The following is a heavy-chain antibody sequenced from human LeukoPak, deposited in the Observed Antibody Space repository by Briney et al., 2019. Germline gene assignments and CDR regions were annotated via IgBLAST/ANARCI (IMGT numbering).Heavy chain of an antibody. CDR3: ATAQLGYYYYGMDA. Sequence: ASVKVSCKASGYTFTSYGISGVRQAPGQGLEWMGGFDPEDGETIYAQKFQGRVTMTEDTSTDTAYMELSSLRSEDTAVYYCATAQLGYYYYGMDAWGQGTTVTVSS. J-gene: IGHJ6*02. CDR1: GYTFTSYG. CDR2: FDPEDGET. V-gene: IGHV1-24*01. D-gene: IGHD1-1*01.